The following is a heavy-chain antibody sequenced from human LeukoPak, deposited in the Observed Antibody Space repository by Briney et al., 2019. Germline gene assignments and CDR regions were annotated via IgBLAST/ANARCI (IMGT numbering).Heavy chain of an antibody. Sequence: GGSPRLSCAASGFTVSSNYMSWVRQAPGKGLEWVSVIYSGGSTYYADSVKGRFTISGDNSKNTLYLQMNSLRAEDTAVYYCARVATGWGVDYFDYWGQGTLVTVSS. J-gene: IGHJ4*02. CDR3: ARVATGWGVDYFDY. V-gene: IGHV3-53*01. D-gene: IGHD3-9*01. CDR2: IYSGGST. CDR1: GFTVSSNY.